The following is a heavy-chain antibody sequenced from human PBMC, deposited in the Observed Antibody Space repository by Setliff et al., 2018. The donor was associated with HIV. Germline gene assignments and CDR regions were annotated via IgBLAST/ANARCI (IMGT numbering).Heavy chain of an antibody. CDR3: ARDSAAWVTELGILGY. J-gene: IGHJ4*02. CDR1: GFTLRHYA. D-gene: IGHD3-3*01. CDR2: VSYDAERK. V-gene: IGHV3-30*03. Sequence: LRLSCEASGFTLRHYAMHWVRQAPGKGLEWVAVVSYDAERKYYADSVKGRFTISRDNPRNTVYLQMTGLRLDDTAVYYCARDSAAWVTELGILGYWGQGTQVTVSS.